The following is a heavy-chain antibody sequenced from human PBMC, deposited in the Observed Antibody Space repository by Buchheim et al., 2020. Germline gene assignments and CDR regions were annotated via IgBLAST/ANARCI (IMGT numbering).Heavy chain of an antibody. D-gene: IGHD6-13*01. J-gene: IGHJ6*02. CDR1: GYTFTSYY. CDR3: AREVSIAAAGLYYYGMDV. V-gene: IGHV1-46*03. Sequence: QVQLVQSGAEVKKPGASVKVSCKASGYTFTSYYMHWVRQAPGQGLEWMGIINPSGGSTSYAQKFQGRVTMTRDTSTSTLYMELSSLRSEDTAVYYCAREVSIAAAGLYYYGMDVWGQGTT. CDR2: INPSGGST.